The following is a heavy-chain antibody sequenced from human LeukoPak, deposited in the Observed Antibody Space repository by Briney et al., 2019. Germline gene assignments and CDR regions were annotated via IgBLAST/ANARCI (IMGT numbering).Heavy chain of an antibody. J-gene: IGHJ4*02. CDR2: SRSKTNRYTT. D-gene: IGHD3-10*01. CDR1: GFTFSDHY. CDR3: ANRPENKLLWFGEHPLDY. V-gene: IGHV3-72*01. Sequence: GGSLRLSCAASGFTFSDHYLDWVRQAPGKGLEWVGRSRSKTNRYTTQYAASVKGRFTISRDDSKNSLYLQMNSLKTEDTAVYYCANRPENKLLWFGEHPLDYWGQGTLVTVSS.